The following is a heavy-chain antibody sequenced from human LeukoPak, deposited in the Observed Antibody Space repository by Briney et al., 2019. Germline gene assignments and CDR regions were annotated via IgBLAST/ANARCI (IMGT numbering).Heavy chain of an antibody. V-gene: IGHV4-61*02. Sequence: PSETLSLTCTVSRGSISSGKYYWSWLRQPAGQGLEWIVRFHGRGSTNYNPSIKSRVIISVDTSKHQFSLKLNSVTAADTAVYYCARVDGSCSGGSCPSGNWFDPWGQGTLVTVSS. D-gene: IGHD2-15*01. CDR2: FHGRGST. CDR1: RGSISSGKYY. J-gene: IGHJ5*02. CDR3: ARVDGSCSGGSCPSGNWFDP.